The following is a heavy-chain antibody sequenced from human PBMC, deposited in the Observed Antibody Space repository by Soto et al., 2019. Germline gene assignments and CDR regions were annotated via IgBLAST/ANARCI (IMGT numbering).Heavy chain of an antibody. CDR3: VRDHNWAFDY. Sequence: AQLVESGGGLVQRGGSLRLSCAASGFTLTDSSMNWVRQSPGKGLEWISHIWTTSNTAHYADSVRGRFTISSDNGKNSLFLQMNSLRDDDTAVYFCVRDHNWAFDYWGQGILVTVSS. J-gene: IGHJ4*02. CDR2: IWTTSNTA. CDR1: GFTLTDSS. V-gene: IGHV3-48*02. D-gene: IGHD1-20*01.